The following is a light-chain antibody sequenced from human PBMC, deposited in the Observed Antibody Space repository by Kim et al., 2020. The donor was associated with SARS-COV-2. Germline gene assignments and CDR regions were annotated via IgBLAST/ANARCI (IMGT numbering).Light chain of an antibody. Sequence: SYELTQPPSVSVAPGKTARITCGGNNIRSKSVHWYQQKPGQAPVLVIYYDSDRPSGIPERFSGSNSGNTATLTISRVEAGDEADYYCQVWASSSVVFGGG. CDR2: YDS. V-gene: IGLV3-21*04. CDR1: NIRSKS. CDR3: QVWASSSVV. J-gene: IGLJ2*01.